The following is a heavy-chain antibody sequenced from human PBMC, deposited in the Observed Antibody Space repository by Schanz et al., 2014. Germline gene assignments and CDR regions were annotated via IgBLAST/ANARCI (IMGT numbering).Heavy chain of an antibody. CDR2: INPIGGST. D-gene: IGHD6-13*01. J-gene: IGHJ4*02. Sequence: QVQLVQSGAEVKKPGASVKVSCKASGYTFTSYSMHWVRQAPGQGLEWMGIINPIGGSTTYAQKLRGAVTLTADTSTDTAYLELTSLRSEDTAVYYCARDGVDAAAGGNYWGQGTLVNVSS. V-gene: IGHV1-46*03. CDR3: ARDGVDAAAGGNY. CDR1: GYTFTSYS.